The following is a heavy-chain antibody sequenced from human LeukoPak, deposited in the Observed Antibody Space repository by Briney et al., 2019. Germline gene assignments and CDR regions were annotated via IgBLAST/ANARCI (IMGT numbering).Heavy chain of an antibody. V-gene: IGHV3-23*01. CDR3: AKDRSLYYFDY. CDR1: GFTFSSYA. J-gene: IGHJ4*02. Sequence: GGSLRLSCAASGFTFSSYAMSWVRQAPGKGLEWVSAISGSDGTTYYADSVKGRFTISRDNSKNTLYLQMNSLRAEDTAVYYCAKDRSLYYFDYWGQGTLVTVSS. D-gene: IGHD3-10*01. CDR2: ISGSDGTT.